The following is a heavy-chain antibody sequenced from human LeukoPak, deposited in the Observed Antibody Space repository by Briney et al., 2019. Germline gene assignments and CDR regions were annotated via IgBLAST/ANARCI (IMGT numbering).Heavy chain of an antibody. J-gene: IGHJ1*01. CDR3: ARLAGLGRWLQFTH. CDR1: GASVTTSKTY. Sequence: SETLSLTCSVSGASVTTSKTYWGWIRQPPGKGLEWIGTAYYGGSSYYKTSLKSRVTISFDTTKNHFSLTLASVTAADTAVCYCARLAGLGRWLQFTHWGQGILVTVSS. CDR2: AYYGGSS. D-gene: IGHD5-24*01. V-gene: IGHV4-39*02.